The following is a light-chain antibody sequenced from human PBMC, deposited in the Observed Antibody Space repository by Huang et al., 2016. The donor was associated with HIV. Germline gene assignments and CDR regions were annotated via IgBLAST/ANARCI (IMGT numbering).Light chain of an antibody. CDR3: QQFNNYLT. CDR2: DAS. J-gene: IGKJ5*01. Sequence: AIQLTQSLSSLSASVGDRVTIPCRASRGISSGLAWYQQKPGKAPKRLIFDASSLESGLPSRFSGRGSWTDFTLTISSLQPEDFATYYCQQFNNYLTFGQGTRLEIQ. V-gene: IGKV1D-13*01. CDR1: RGISSG.